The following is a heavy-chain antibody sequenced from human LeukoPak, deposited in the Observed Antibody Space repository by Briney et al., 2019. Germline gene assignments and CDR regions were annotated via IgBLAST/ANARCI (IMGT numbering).Heavy chain of an antibody. V-gene: IGHV4-59*01. Sequence: KSSENLSLTCTVSGGSISSYFWSWIRQPPGKGLEWIGYSDYSGSTNYNPSLKSRVTISVDTSKNQFSLNLNSLTAADTAVYYCARDGPMSSYAYYFDYWGQGTLVTVSS. D-gene: IGHD6-19*01. CDR3: ARDGPMSSYAYYFDY. CDR2: SDYSGST. CDR1: GGSISSYF. J-gene: IGHJ4*02.